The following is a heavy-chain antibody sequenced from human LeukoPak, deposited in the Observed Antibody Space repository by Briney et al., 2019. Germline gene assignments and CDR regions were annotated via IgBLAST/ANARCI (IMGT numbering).Heavy chain of an antibody. Sequence: PGRSLRLSCAASGFTFSSYAMHWVRQAPGKGLEWVAVISYDGSNKYYADSVKGRFTISRDNSKNTLYLQMNSLRAEDTAVYYCARASGSYSSCFQHWGQGTLVTVSS. CDR3: ARASGSYSSCFQH. J-gene: IGHJ1*01. V-gene: IGHV3-30-3*01. CDR1: GFTFSSYA. D-gene: IGHD1-26*01. CDR2: ISYDGSNK.